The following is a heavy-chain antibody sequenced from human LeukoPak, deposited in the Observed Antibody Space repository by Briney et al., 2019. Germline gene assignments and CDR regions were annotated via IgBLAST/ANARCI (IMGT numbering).Heavy chain of an antibody. CDR2: ISTSSGYI. Sequence: GGSLRLSCAASVFTFSSYSMNWVRQAPGKGLEWGSSISTSSGYIYYADSVKGRFTISRDNAKNSLYLQMNSLRAEDTAVYYCARDHVTYYDFWSTFDYWGQGTLVTVSS. CDR1: VFTFSSYS. D-gene: IGHD3-3*01. CDR3: ARDHVTYYDFWSTFDY. J-gene: IGHJ4*02. V-gene: IGHV3-21*01.